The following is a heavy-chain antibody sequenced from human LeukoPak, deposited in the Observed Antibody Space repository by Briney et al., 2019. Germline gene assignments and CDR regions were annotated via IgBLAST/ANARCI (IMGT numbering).Heavy chain of an antibody. J-gene: IGHJ4*02. Sequence: WASVKVSCKATGYTFTSYGISWVRQAPGQGLEWMGWISAYNGNTNYAQKLQGRVTMTTDTSTSTAYMELRSLRSDDTAVYYCARDHRPYNWNYGLDYWGQGTLVTVSS. CDR3: ARDHRPYNWNYGLDY. D-gene: IGHD1-7*01. CDR1: GYTFTSYG. V-gene: IGHV1-18*01. CDR2: ISAYNGNT.